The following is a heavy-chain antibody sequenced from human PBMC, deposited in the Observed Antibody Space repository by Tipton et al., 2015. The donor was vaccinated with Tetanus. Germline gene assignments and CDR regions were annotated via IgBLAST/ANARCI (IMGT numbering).Heavy chain of an antibody. CDR3: ARGVDRTKAGID. CDR2: IHPSGIT. CDR1: GGSISSGDYY. Sequence: TLSLTCTVSGGSISSGDYYWSWIRQPPGRGLEWIGEIHPSGITTCNPSLESRVTLSQDTSKSQFSLKLNSVTAADTAVYYCARGVDRTKAGIDWGQGTLVTVSS. D-gene: IGHD5-12*01. J-gene: IGHJ4*02. V-gene: IGHV4-30-4*01.